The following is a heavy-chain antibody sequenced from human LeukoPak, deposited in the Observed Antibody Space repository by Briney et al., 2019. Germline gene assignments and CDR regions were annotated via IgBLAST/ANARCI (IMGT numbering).Heavy chain of an antibody. CDR3: ARDPQGATHFDY. V-gene: IGHV4-61*02. CDR1: GGSISSGSYY. Sequence: KASQTLSLTCTVSGGSISSGSYYWSWIRQPAGKGLEWIGRIYTSGSTNYNPSLKSRVTIPVDTYKNQFSLKLSTVTAADRAVYYCARDPQGATHFDYWGQGTLVTVSS. J-gene: IGHJ4*02. D-gene: IGHD1-26*01. CDR2: IYTSGST.